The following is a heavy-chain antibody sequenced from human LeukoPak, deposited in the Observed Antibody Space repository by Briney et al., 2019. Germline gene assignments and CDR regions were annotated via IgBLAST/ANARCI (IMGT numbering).Heavy chain of an antibody. Sequence: ASVKVSCKASGCTFSSYAISWVRQAPGQGLEWMGGIIPIFGTANYAQKFQGRVTITADKSTSTAYLELSSLRSEDTAVYYCARDNAVRDEAWWFNPWGQGTLVTVSS. D-gene: IGHD5-24*01. V-gene: IGHV1-69*06. CDR2: IIPIFGTA. CDR1: GCTFSSYA. J-gene: IGHJ5*02. CDR3: ARDNAVRDEAWWFNP.